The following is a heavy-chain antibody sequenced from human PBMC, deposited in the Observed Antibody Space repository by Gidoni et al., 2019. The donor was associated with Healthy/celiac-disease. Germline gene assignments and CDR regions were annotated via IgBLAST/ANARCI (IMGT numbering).Heavy chain of an antibody. CDR2: IWYDGSNK. CDR3: ARLYDILTGYHDAFDI. J-gene: IGHJ3*02. D-gene: IGHD3-9*01. Sequence: QVQLVESGGGVVQPGRSLRLSCTASGSPFSSHGMHRVRQAPGKGLEWVAVIWYDGSNKYYADSVKGRFTISRDNSKNTLYLQMNSLRAEDTAVYYCARLYDILTGYHDAFDIWGQGTMVTVSS. V-gene: IGHV3-33*08. CDR1: GSPFSSHG.